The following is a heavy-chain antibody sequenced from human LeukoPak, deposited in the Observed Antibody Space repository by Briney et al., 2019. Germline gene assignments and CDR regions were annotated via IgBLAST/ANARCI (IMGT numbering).Heavy chain of an antibody. CDR1: GYAFTSYY. V-gene: IGHV1-46*01. CDR2: INPSGGST. J-gene: IGHJ4*02. D-gene: IGHD3-10*01. CDR3: ARVGVRGGYFDY. Sequence: ASAKVSCKASGYAFTSYYMHWVRQAPGQGLEWMGIINPSGGSTSYAQKFQGRVTMTRDTSTSTVYMEQSSLRSEDTAVYYCARVGVRGGYFDYWGQGTLVTVSS.